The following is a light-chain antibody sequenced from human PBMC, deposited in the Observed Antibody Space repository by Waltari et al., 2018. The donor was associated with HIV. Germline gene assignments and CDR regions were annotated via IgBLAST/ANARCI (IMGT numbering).Light chain of an antibody. CDR2: SNT. J-gene: IGLJ3*02. CDR3: AAWDDSLNGWV. Sequence: QSVLTQPPSASGTPGQRVTVSCSGSSSNIGSNTVTWFQQLPGTAPKLLIYSNTPRPSGVPGRFSGSKSGTSASLAITGLQSEDEAHYYCAAWDDSLNGWVFGGGTKLTVL. V-gene: IGLV1-44*01. CDR1: SSNIGSNT.